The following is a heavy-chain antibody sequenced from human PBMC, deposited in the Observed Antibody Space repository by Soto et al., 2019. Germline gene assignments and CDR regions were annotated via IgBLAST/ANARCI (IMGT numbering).Heavy chain of an antibody. J-gene: IGHJ3*02. CDR3: ARGAVGDAFDI. V-gene: IGHV1-3*01. CDR1: GYAFTGYA. Sequence: ASVKGSCKAAGYAFTGYAMHWVRQAPGQRLEWMGWINAGNGNTKYSQKFQGRVTITRDTSASTAYMELSSLRSEDMAVYYCARGAVGDAFDIWGQGTMVTVPS. CDR2: INAGNGNT. D-gene: IGHD1-26*01.